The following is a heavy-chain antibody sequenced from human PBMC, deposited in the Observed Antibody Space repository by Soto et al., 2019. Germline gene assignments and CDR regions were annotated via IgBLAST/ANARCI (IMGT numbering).Heavy chain of an antibody. CDR2: ISNSGSA. J-gene: IGHJ4*02. D-gene: IGHD6-19*01. CDR1: GGSIESFY. V-gene: IGHV4-59*01. Sequence: QVQLQESGPGLVKPSETLSLTCTVSGGSIESFYWSWIRQPPGKGLEWIAYISNSGSANYNPSLESRVTVSVDTAKNEFSLKLNSVTAADTATYYCARILRDSQGWYHHDFWGQGTLVTVAS. CDR3: ARILRDSQGWYHHDF.